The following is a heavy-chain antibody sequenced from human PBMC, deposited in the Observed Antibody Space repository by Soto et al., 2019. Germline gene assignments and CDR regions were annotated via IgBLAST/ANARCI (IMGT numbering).Heavy chain of an antibody. J-gene: IGHJ6*02. V-gene: IGHV1-18*04. CDR3: ARDHTVGYYGSGSYYQLYGMDV. CDR2: ISAYNGNT. D-gene: IGHD3-10*01. Sequence: VASVKVSCKASGYTLTSYGISRVRQAPGQGLELMGWISAYNGNTNYAQKPQGRVTMTTDTSTSTAYMELRSLRSDDTAVYYCARDHTVGYYGSGSYYQLYGMDVWGQGTTVTVS. CDR1: GYTLTSYG.